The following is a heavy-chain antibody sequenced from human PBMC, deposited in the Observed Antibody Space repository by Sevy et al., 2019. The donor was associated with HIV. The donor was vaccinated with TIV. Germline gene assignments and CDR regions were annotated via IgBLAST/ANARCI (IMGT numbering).Heavy chain of an antibody. Sequence: GGSLRLSCAGAGFTFSNSNMNWVRQAPGKGLQWVSSITSESGYIHYADSVKGRFIISRDNAKNSVYLQMNSLRADDTAVYYCARDRVQPSHWYFDLWGRGTLVTVSS. J-gene: IGHJ2*01. V-gene: IGHV3-21*01. CDR2: ITSESGYI. D-gene: IGHD3-10*01. CDR1: GFTFSNSN. CDR3: ARDRVQPSHWYFDL.